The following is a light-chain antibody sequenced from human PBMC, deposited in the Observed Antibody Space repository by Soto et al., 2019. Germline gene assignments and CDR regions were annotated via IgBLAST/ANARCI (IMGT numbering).Light chain of an antibody. CDR2: GAS. CDR1: QTLSNNN. J-gene: IGKJ2*01. CDR3: QQYGTSSYT. V-gene: IGKV3-20*01. Sequence: IVLTQSPGTLSLSPGERATLSCRASQTLSNNNLAWFQQKPGQAPRLLIYGASNRATGIPDRFGGSGSGTDFTLTISRLEPEDLAVYYCQQYGTSSYTFGQGTKLEIK.